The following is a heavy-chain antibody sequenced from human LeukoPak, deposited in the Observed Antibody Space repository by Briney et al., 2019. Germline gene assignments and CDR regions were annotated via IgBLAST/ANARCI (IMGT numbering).Heavy chain of an antibody. CDR1: GDSISSSSYY. CDR3: AGIRRSYDSSGYYDY. Sequence: SETLSLTCTVSGDSISSSSYYWGWIRQPPGKGLEWIGSIYYSGSTYYNPSLKSRVTISVDTSKNQFSLKLSSVTAADTAVYYCAGIRRSYDSSGYYDYWGQGTLVTVSS. V-gene: IGHV4-39*01. J-gene: IGHJ4*02. CDR2: IYYSGST. D-gene: IGHD3-22*01.